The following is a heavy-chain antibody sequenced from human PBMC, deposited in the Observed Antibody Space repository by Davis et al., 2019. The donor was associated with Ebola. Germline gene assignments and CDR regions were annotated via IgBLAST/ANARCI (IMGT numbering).Heavy chain of an antibody. CDR3: ARCSSSYNYYYGMDV. Sequence: ASVKVSCKASGYTFTSYAMHWVRQAPGQRLEWMGWINAGNGNTKYSQKFQGRVTITRDTSASTAYMELSSLRSEDTAVYYCARCSSSYNYYYGMDVWGQGTAVTVSS. V-gene: IGHV1-3*01. CDR1: GYTFTSYA. CDR2: INAGNGNT. D-gene: IGHD6-6*01. J-gene: IGHJ6*02.